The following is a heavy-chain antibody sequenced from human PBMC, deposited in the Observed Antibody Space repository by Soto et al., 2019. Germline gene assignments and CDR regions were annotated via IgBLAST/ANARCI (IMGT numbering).Heavy chain of an antibody. CDR1: GGTFSSYT. Sequence: QVQLVQSGAEVKKPGSSVKVSCKASGGTFSSYTISWVRQAPGQGLEWMGRIIPILGIANYAQKFQGRVTLTADKSTRTAYMELGSLRSEDTAVYDGARAPSRHSGSGSYSRFDYWGQGTLVTVSS. J-gene: IGHJ4*02. CDR2: IIPILGIA. CDR3: ARAPSRHSGSGSYSRFDY. D-gene: IGHD3-10*01. V-gene: IGHV1-69*02.